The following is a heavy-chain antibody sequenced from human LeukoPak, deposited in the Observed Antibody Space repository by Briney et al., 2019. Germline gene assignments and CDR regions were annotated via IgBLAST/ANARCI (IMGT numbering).Heavy chain of an antibody. Sequence: GGSLRLSCAASGFTFSDYYMSWIRQAPGKGLEWVSYISSSGNTIYYADSVKGRFTISRDNAKNSLYLQMNSLRAEDTAVYYCTTDVKLDYYYYGMDVWGQGTTVTVSS. J-gene: IGHJ6*02. CDR3: TTDVKLDYYYYGMDV. V-gene: IGHV3-11*04. CDR2: ISSSGNTI. CDR1: GFTFSDYY. D-gene: IGHD6-13*01.